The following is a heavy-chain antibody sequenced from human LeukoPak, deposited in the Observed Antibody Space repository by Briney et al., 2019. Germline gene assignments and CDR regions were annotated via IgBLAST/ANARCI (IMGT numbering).Heavy chain of an antibody. Sequence: SETLSLTCTVSGDSISTTSYYWGWIRQSPGKGLEWIASIYHSGSTYYNPSLKSRVTMSVDTSKNQFSLKLSSVTAADTAVYYCAGDIVATPGIDAFDIWGQGTMVTVSS. CDR2: IYHSGST. J-gene: IGHJ3*02. V-gene: IGHV4-39*07. CDR1: GDSISTTSYY. CDR3: AGDIVATPGIDAFDI. D-gene: IGHD5-12*01.